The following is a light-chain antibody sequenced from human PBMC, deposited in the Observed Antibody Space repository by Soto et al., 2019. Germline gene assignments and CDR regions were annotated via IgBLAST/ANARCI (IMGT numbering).Light chain of an antibody. V-gene: IGKV1-8*01. Sequence: AIRMTQSPSSFSASTGDRVTITCRASQGISSYLAWYQQKPGKAPKLLIYAASTLQSGVPSRFSGSGSGTDFTLTISCLHSEDFATYYFQQYYSYPRTFGPGTKVDIK. J-gene: IGKJ3*01. CDR3: QQYYSYPRT. CDR1: QGISSY. CDR2: AAS.